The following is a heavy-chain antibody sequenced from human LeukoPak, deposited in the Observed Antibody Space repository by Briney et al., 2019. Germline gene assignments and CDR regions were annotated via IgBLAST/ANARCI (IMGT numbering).Heavy chain of an antibody. J-gene: IGHJ4*02. V-gene: IGHV3-23*01. Sequence: QSGGSLRLSCAASGFTLCSYAMSTVRQALGKGLEWVSAICGSGGSTYYAASVKGRSTISRDNSKNTMYLQMNSLRAEDTAVYYCAKGSYYGSGSYYEYFDYWGQGTLVAVSS. CDR2: ICGSGGST. D-gene: IGHD3-10*01. CDR1: GFTLCSYA. CDR3: AKGSYYGSGSYYEYFDY.